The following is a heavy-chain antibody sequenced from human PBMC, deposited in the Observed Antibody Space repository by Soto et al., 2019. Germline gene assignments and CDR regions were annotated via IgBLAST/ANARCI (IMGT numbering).Heavy chain of an antibody. CDR1: GFTFSSYS. CDR2: ISSSSSYI. V-gene: IGHV3-21*01. CDR3: ARVPVTGDFWNAFDI. D-gene: IGHD3-3*01. J-gene: IGHJ3*02. Sequence: GGSLRLSCAASGFTFSSYSMNWVRQAPGKGLEWVPSISSSSSYIYYADSVKGRFTISRDNAKNSLYLQMNSLRAEDTAVYYCARVPVTGDFWNAFDIWGQGTMVTVSS.